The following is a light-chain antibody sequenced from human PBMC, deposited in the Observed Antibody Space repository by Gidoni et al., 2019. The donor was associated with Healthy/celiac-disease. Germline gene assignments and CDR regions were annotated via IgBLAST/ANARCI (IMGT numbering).Light chain of an antibody. Sequence: DLVMTQSPDSLAVSLGERATINCKSSQRVLYSSNNKNYLAWYQQKPGQPPKLLIYWASTRESGVPDRFSGSGSGTDFTLTISSLQAEDVAVYYCQQYYSTLAFGQGTKVEIK. V-gene: IGKV4-1*01. CDR2: WAS. CDR1: QRVLYSSNNKNY. J-gene: IGKJ1*01. CDR3: QQYYSTLA.